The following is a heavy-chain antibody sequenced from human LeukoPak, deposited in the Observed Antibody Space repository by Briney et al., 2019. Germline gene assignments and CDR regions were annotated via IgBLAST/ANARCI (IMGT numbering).Heavy chain of an antibody. J-gene: IGHJ4*02. D-gene: IGHD3-10*01. Sequence: SETLSLTCTVSGGSISGYYWSWIRQSPGKGLEWIGYIYYSWTTNYNPSLKSRVTISVDTSKNQFSLKLTSVTAADTAVYYCAGGSGLPHFDSWGQGTLVTVSS. V-gene: IGHV4-59*01. CDR1: GGSISGYY. CDR3: AGGSGLPHFDS. CDR2: IYYSWTT.